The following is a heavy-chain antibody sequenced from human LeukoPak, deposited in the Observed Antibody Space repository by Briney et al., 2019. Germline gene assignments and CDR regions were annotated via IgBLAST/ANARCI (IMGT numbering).Heavy chain of an antibody. Sequence: SETLSLTCAVYGWSFSGYYWSWIRHPPGKGLGWAGEINHSGSTNYNPSLKSRVTRSVDTSKNQFPLKLRSVTSADTAVYYCARSGRYSYVDYWGRGTLVTVSS. D-gene: IGHD6-19*01. CDR1: GWSFSGYY. CDR2: INHSGST. V-gene: IGHV4-34*01. CDR3: ARSGRYSYVDY. J-gene: IGHJ4*02.